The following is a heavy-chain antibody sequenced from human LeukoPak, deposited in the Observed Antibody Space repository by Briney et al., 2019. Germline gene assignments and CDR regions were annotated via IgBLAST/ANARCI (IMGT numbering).Heavy chain of an antibody. D-gene: IGHD2-2*01. Sequence: ASVKVSCKASGGTFSSYAISWVRQAPGQGLEWMGGIIPIFGTENYAHKFQGRVTITADKSTSTAYMELSRLRSEDTAVYYCARDRDCSSTSCLNWFDPWGQGTLVTVSS. V-gene: IGHV1-69*06. CDR1: GGTFSSYA. CDR3: ARDRDCSSTSCLNWFDP. CDR2: IIPIFGTE. J-gene: IGHJ5*02.